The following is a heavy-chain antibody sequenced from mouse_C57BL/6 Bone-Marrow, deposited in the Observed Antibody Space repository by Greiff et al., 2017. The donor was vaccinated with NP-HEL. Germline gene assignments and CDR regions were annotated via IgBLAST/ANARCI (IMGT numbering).Heavy chain of an antibody. Sequence: QVQLQQPGAELVKPGASVKLSCKASGYTFTSYWMHWVKQRPGQGLEWIGMIHPNSGSTNYNEKFKSKATLTVDKSSSTAYMQLSSLTSEDSAVYYCARNDYSNYVFAYWGQGTLVTVSA. CDR2: IHPNSGST. D-gene: IGHD2-5*01. V-gene: IGHV1-64*01. CDR1: GYTFTSYW. CDR3: ARNDYSNYVFAY. J-gene: IGHJ3*01.